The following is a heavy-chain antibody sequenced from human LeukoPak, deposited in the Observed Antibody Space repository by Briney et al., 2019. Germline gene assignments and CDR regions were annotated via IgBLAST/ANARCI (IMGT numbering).Heavy chain of an antibody. J-gene: IGHJ6*03. D-gene: IGHD6-13*01. Sequence: ASVKVSCKASGYTFTSYDINWVRQATGQGLEWMGWINPNSGGTNYAQKFQGRVTMTRDTSISTAYMELSRLRSDDTAVYYCASSIAAAGQYLYYYYYMDVWGKGTTVTVSS. CDR3: ASSIAAAGQYLYYYYYMDV. V-gene: IGHV1-2*02. CDR1: GYTFTSYD. CDR2: INPNSGGT.